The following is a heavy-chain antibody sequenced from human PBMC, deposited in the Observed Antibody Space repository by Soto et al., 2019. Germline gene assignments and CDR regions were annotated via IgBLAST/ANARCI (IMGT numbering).Heavy chain of an antibody. V-gene: IGHV3-33*08. CDR1: GFTFSYFA. CDR2: IYSDGSKK. CDR3: ASDAKEKDDLGIELIVATGLGS. Sequence: PGGSLRLSCAASGFTFSYFAMGWVRQAPGKGLEWVAIIYSDGSKKYYADSVKGRFTVSRDNSKNMLYLQMSSLRADDTAIYYCASDAKEKDDLGIELIVATGLGSWGKGARATVPS. D-gene: IGHD3-16*01. J-gene: IGHJ1*01.